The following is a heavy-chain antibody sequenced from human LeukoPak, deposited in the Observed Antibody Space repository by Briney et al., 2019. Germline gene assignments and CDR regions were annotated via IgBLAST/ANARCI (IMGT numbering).Heavy chain of an antibody. J-gene: IGHJ4*02. CDR2: IYYSGST. Sequence: SETLSLTCTVSGGSISSYYWSWIRQPPGKGLEWIGYIYYSGSTDYNPSLKSRVTISVDTSKNHFSLKLSSVTAADTAFYYCARMVAGTIHLDYWGQGTLVTVSS. CDR3: ARMVAGTIHLDY. CDR1: GGSISSYY. D-gene: IGHD6-19*01. V-gene: IGHV4-59*01.